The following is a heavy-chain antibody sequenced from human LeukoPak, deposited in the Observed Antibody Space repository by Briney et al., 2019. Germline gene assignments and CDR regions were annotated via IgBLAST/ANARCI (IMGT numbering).Heavy chain of an antibody. V-gene: IGHV4-59*12. CDR3: ERVRYSDSSVLTRKRSYYFDY. Sequence: SETLSLTCTVSGDSISSNYWSWIRQPPGNGLEWIGYIYHSGSTNYNPSLKSRVTISIDTSRKHFSLKLSSVTAADTAVYYCERVRYSDSSVLTRKRSYYFDYWGQGTLVTVSS. D-gene: IGHD3-22*01. CDR1: GDSISSNY. CDR2: IYHSGST. J-gene: IGHJ4*02.